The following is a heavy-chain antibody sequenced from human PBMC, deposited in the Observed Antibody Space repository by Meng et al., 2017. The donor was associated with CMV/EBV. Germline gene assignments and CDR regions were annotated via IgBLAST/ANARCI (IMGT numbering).Heavy chain of an antibody. CDR1: GFTFSSYW. V-gene: IGHV3-7*01. J-gene: IGHJ6*02. CDR2: IKQDGSEK. D-gene: IGHD5-12*01. Sequence: GESLKISCAASGFTFSSYWMSWVRQAPGKGLEWVANIKQDGSEKYYGDSVKGRFTISRDNAKNSLYLQMNSLRAEDTAVYYCAREMRATGYYYYGMDVWGQGTTVTVSS. CDR3: AREMRATGYYYYGMDV.